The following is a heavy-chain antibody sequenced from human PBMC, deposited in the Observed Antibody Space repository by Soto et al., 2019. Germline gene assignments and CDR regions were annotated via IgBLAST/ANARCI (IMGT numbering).Heavy chain of an antibody. CDR2: ISHDGHA. CDR1: GDSISDSRYY. J-gene: IGHJ5*02. V-gene: IGHV4-39*01. D-gene: IGHD4-17*01. Sequence: PSETMSLTCSVLGDSISDSRYYWGWIRQSPEKGLEWIGSISHDGHAYYNPPLKSRVTLFADTSRNQFSLKMKSVTVADTALYFCARQVYGDYLGGNWFDTWGQGAPVTVSS. CDR3: ARQVYGDYLGGNWFDT.